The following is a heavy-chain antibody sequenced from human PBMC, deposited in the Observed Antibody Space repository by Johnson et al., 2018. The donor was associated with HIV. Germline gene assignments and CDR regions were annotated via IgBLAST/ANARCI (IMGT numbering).Heavy chain of an antibody. D-gene: IGHD5-18*01. Sequence: QVQLVESGGGVVQPGGSLRLSCAASGFIFNTFGMHWVRQAPGKGLEWVAFIRYDGSIQYYADSVQGRFTISRDNSKNTLYLQMNSLRAEDTAFYYCARLPSGYSRDAFHIWGQVTMVTVSS. V-gene: IGHV3-30*02. CDR3: ARLPSGYSRDAFHI. CDR1: GFIFNTFG. J-gene: IGHJ3*02. CDR2: IRYDGSIQ.